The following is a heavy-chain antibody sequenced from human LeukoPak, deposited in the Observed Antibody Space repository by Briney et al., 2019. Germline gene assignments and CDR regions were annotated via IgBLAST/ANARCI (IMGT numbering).Heavy chain of an antibody. D-gene: IGHD4-17*01. CDR3: ARGGTTMTTSSDF. CDR1: GFAFSLHA. V-gene: IGHV3-30-3*01. J-gene: IGHJ4*02. Sequence: GGSLRLSCAASGFAFSLHAIHWVRQAPGKGLEWVAIISYDGSNKYYADSVKGRFTISRDNSKNTLFLQMNSLRAEDTAVYYCARGGTTMTTSSDFWGQGTLVTVSS. CDR2: ISYDGSNK.